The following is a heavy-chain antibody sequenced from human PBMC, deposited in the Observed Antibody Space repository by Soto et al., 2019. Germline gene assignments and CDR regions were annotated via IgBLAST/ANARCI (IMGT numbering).Heavy chain of an antibody. CDR3: AAPRSRKYYFDY. D-gene: IGHD6-6*01. CDR2: IYSGGTT. J-gene: IGHJ4*02. V-gene: IGHV3-66*01. CDR1: GFTVSANY. Sequence: GGSLRLSCAASGFTVSANYMSWVRQAPGKGLEWVSVIYSGGTTYYADSVKGRFTISRDDSKNTLFLQINSLRAEDTAVYYCAAPRSRKYYFDYWGQGTLVTVSS.